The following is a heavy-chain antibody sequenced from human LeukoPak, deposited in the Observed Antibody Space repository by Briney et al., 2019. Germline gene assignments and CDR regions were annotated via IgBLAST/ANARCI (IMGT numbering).Heavy chain of an antibody. Sequence: GGSLRLSCAVSGFTFSSYAMSWVRQAPGKGLEWVSAISATASNTYYADSVKGRFTISRDNSKSTLYLQMNSLRVDDTAVYYCAKDWYNSLNYFDYWGQGTLVTVSS. CDR3: AKDWYNSLNYFDY. J-gene: IGHJ4*02. V-gene: IGHV3-23*01. D-gene: IGHD1-1*01. CDR1: GFTFSSYA. CDR2: ISATASNT.